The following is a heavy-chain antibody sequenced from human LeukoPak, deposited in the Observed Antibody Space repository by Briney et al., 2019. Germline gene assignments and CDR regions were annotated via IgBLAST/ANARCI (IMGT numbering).Heavy chain of an antibody. V-gene: IGHV4-59*01. CDR2: IYYSGST. D-gene: IGHD3-22*01. CDR3: ARTYYYDSSGYWSAFFDY. CDR1: GGSISSYY. J-gene: IGHJ4*02. Sequence: SETLSLTCTVSGGSISSYYWSWIRQPPGKGLEWIGYIYYSGSTNYNPSLKSRVTISVDTSKNQFSLKLSSVTTADTAVYYCARTYYYDSSGYWSAFFDYWGQGTLVTVS.